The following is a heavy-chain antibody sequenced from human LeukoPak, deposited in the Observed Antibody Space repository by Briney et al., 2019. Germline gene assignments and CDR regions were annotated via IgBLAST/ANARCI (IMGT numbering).Heavy chain of an antibody. D-gene: IGHD3-22*01. CDR1: GFTFSNAW. CDR3: TTDQYYDSSGYYQYFDY. Sequence: GGSLRLSCAASGFTFSNAWMGWVRQAPGKGLEWVGRIKSKTDGGTTDYAAPVKGRFTISRDDSKNTLYLQMNSLKTEDTAVYYCTTDQYYDSSGYYQYFDYWGQGTLVTVSS. CDR2: IKSKTDGGTT. J-gene: IGHJ4*02. V-gene: IGHV3-15*01.